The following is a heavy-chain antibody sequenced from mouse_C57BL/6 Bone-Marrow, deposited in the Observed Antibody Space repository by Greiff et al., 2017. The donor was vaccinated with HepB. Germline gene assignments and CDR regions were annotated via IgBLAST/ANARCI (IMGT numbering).Heavy chain of an antibody. CDR3: AREVYDYEAMDY. J-gene: IGHJ4*01. CDR2: INPDSSTI. D-gene: IGHD1-1*01. Sequence: DVKLVESGGGLVQPGGSLKLSCAASGIDFSRYWMSWVRRAPGKGLEWIGEINPDSSTINYAPSLKDKFIISRDNAKNTLYLQMSKVRSEDTALYYCAREVYDYEAMDYWGQGTSVTVSS. V-gene: IGHV4-1*01. CDR1: GIDFSRYW.